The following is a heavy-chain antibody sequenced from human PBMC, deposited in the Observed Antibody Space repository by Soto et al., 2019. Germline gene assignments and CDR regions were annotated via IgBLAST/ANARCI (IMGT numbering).Heavy chain of an antibody. J-gene: IGHJ4*02. CDR1: GFTFSDYA. D-gene: IGHD3-3*01. CDR2: ISFDGSER. V-gene: IGHV3-30*18. CDR3: AKALGLLSPESYAY. Sequence: QVQLVESGGGVVQPGRSLRLSCAASGFTFSDYAMHWVRQAPGKGLEWVAVISFDGSERYHADSVKGRFTISRDNSKNTLNLQMDSLRVDSTAVDYGAKALGLLSPESYAYWGQVTLISVSS.